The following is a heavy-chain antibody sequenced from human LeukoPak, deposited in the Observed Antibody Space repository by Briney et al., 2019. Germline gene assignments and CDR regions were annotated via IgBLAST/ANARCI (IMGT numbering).Heavy chain of an antibody. CDR1: GYTFTGYF. J-gene: IGHJ3*02. Sequence: ASVKVSCKTSGYTFTGYFMHWLRQAPGQGLEWMGRINPNSGGTSYAQKFQGRVTMTRDTSISTAYMELSRLRSDDTAVYYCARVGHYYDSSGLDDAFDIWGQGTMVTVSS. V-gene: IGHV1-2*06. CDR3: ARVGHYYDSSGLDDAFDI. D-gene: IGHD3-22*01. CDR2: INPNSGGT.